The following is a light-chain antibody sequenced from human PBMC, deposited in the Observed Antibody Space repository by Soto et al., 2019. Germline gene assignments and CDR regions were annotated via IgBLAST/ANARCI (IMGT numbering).Light chain of an antibody. V-gene: IGLV7-43*01. CDR2: SIS. J-gene: IGLJ2*01. Sequence: QTVVTQEPSVTVSPGGTVTLTCASSTGAVASNYYPSWFQQKPGQAPRALFYSISNKHSWTPARFSGSLLGGKAALTLSDVQPADEADYYCLLYYGGVHVFGGGTKLTVL. CDR3: LLYYGGVHV. CDR1: TGAVASNYY.